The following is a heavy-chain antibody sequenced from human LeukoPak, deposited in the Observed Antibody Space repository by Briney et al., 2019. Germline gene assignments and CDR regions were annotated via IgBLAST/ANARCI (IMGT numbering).Heavy chain of an antibody. D-gene: IGHD2-21*02. Sequence: SETLSLTCTVSGGSISSYYWSWIRQPPAKGLEGIGYIYYSGSTNYNPSLKSRVTISVDTSKNQFSLKLSSVTAADTAVYYCARPSYCGGDCYWYFDLWGRGTLVTVSS. CDR3: ARPSYCGGDCYWYFDL. CDR1: GGSISSYY. J-gene: IGHJ2*01. V-gene: IGHV4-59*08. CDR2: IYYSGST.